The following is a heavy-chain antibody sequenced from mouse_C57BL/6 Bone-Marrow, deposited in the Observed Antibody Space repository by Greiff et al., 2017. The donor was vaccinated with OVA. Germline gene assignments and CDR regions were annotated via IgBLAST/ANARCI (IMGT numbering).Heavy chain of an antibody. CDR3: ARLYYGNYGGFAY. J-gene: IGHJ3*01. CDR1: GYTFTSYD. Sequence: QVQLKESGPELVKPGASVKLSCKASGYTFTSYDINWVKQRPGQGLEWIGWIYPRDGSTTYNEKFKGKATLTVDTSSSTAYMELHSLTSEDSAVYFGARLYYGNYGGFAYWGQGTLVTVSA. V-gene: IGHV1-85*01. D-gene: IGHD2-1*01. CDR2: IYPRDGST.